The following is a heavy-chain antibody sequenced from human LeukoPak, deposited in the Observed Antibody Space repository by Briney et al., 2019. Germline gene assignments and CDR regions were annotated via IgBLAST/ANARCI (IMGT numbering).Heavy chain of an antibody. V-gene: IGHV1-18*01. D-gene: IGHD6-13*01. J-gene: IGHJ6*02. Sequence: ASVKVSCKASGYTFTSYGISWVRQAPGQGLEWMGWISAYNGNTNYAQKLQGRVTMTTDTSTSTAYVELRSLRSDDTAVYYCARDPPGGGQQLVPYGMDVWGQGTTVTVSS. CDR3: ARDPPGGGQQLVPYGMDV. CDR2: ISAYNGNT. CDR1: GYTFTSYG.